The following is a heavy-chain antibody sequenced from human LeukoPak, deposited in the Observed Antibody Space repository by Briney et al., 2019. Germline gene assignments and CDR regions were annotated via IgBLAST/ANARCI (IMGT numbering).Heavy chain of an antibody. CDR2: ITGSSSSI. CDR3: ARGGNWFDP. J-gene: IGHJ5*02. Sequence: GGSLRLSCAASGFTFSSYNMNWVGQAPGKGLEWVSSITGSSSSIYYADSLQGRFTISRDNAKNSLYLQMNSPRAEDTAVYYCARGGNWFDPWGQGTLVTVSS. D-gene: IGHD3-16*01. V-gene: IGHV3-21*01. CDR1: GFTFSSYN.